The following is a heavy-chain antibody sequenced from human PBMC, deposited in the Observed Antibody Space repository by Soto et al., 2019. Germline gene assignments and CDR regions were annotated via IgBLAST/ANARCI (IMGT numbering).Heavy chain of an antibody. CDR1: GFTFSSYA. D-gene: IGHD6-6*01. CDR3: ARGGGDGVYRPLDY. V-gene: IGHV3-30*04. Sequence: ESGGGVVQPGTSLRLSCAASGFTFSSYAMHWVRQAPGKGLEWVTLISYDGTNKYYAGSVKGRFTISRDDFKTTLFLQMDSLRPDDTAVYYCARGGGDGVYRPLDYWGQGTLVTVAS. J-gene: IGHJ4*02. CDR2: ISYDGTNK.